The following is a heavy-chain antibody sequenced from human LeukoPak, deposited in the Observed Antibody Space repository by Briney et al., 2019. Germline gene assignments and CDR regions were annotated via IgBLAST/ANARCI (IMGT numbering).Heavy chain of an antibody. V-gene: IGHV3-74*01. Sequence: GGSLRLSCVASGFTFSSYWMHWVRQDPRKGLVWVSRISGDGRNINYADSVRGRFTISRDNAKNALYLQMNTLRVEDTAVYYCARRGDILTGYYYFDYWGQGTLVTVSS. D-gene: IGHD3-9*01. J-gene: IGHJ4*02. CDR1: GFTFSSYW. CDR2: ISGDGRNI. CDR3: ARRGDILTGYYYFDY.